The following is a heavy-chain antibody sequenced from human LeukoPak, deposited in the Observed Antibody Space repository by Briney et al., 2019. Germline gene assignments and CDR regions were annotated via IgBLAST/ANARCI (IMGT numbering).Heavy chain of an antibody. CDR3: ARVYSNYYMDV. J-gene: IGHJ6*03. Sequence: PSETLSLTCTVSAYSISSGYYWGWIRQPPGKGLEWIGSIYQSGSTYYNPSLRSRVTISVDTSKNQFSLKLNSVTAADTAVYFCARVYSNYYMDVWGKGTTVTVSS. V-gene: IGHV4-38-2*02. CDR1: AYSISSGYY. CDR2: IYQSGST. D-gene: IGHD6-13*01.